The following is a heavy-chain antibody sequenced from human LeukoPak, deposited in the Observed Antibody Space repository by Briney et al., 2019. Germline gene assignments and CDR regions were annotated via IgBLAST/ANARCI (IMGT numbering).Heavy chain of an antibody. D-gene: IGHD3-22*01. J-gene: IGHJ3*02. Sequence: PGGSLRLSCAASGFTFSSYAMSWVRQAPGKGLEWVSAISGSGGSTYYADSVKGRLTISRDNSKNTLYLQMNSLRAEDTAVYYRAKDLYYYDSSGYSKANAFDIWGQGTMVTVSS. V-gene: IGHV3-23*01. CDR1: GFTFSSYA. CDR2: ISGSGGST. CDR3: AKDLYYYDSSGYSKANAFDI.